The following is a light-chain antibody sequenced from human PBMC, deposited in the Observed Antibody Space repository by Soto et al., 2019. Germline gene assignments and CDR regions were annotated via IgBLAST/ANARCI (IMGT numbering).Light chain of an antibody. CDR3: LRYCDGAQG. J-gene: IGLJ2*01. V-gene: IGLV7-43*01. CDR2: STT. Sequence: QAVVTQEPSLTVSPGGTVTLTFSSSAGAVTIGSYPNWFQQKPGQAPRARIYSTTNKHAWTPARFSGSLVGGKAALTLSGVQPEDEAEYHCLRYCDGAQGFGGGTKGPVL. CDR1: AGAVTIGSY.